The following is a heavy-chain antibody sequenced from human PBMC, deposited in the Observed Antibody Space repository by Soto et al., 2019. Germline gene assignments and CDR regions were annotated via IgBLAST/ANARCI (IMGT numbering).Heavy chain of an antibody. Sequence: QVQLVQSGAEVKKPGSSVKVSCKVSGGTFSNYAIDWVRLAPGHGLEWMGGIVPIFGTTYYTQKFQGRATIIAAASTTTAYLEMSSLRSEDTAIYYCARVEAVAGLYNYHGLDVWGQGTAVTVSS. CDR3: ARVEAVAGLYNYHGLDV. CDR2: IVPIFGTT. CDR1: GGTFSNYA. J-gene: IGHJ6*02. D-gene: IGHD6-19*01. V-gene: IGHV1-69*12.